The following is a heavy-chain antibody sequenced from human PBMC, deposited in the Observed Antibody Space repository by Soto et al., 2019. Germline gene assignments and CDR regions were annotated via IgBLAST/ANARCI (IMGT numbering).Heavy chain of an antibody. Sequence: SLRLSCAASGFTFSSYGMHWVRQAPGKGLEWVAVISYDGSNKYYADSVKGRFTISRDNSKNTLYLQMNSLRAEDTAVYYCAKGRHIRSPYYYGMDVWGQGTTVTVSS. CDR2: ISYDGSNK. CDR1: GFTFSSYG. V-gene: IGHV3-30*18. J-gene: IGHJ6*02. D-gene: IGHD2-21*01. CDR3: AKGRHIRSPYYYGMDV.